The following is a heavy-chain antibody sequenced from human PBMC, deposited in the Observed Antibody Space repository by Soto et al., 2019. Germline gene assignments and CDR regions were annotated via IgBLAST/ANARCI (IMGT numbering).Heavy chain of an antibody. Sequence: QITLKESGPTLLKPTQTLTLTCTFSGFSLSTSGVGVVWIRQPPGKALQWLALIYWDDDERFSPSLSNRLTITKDTSKNQVVLTMTNMDPVDTATYYCAHQTYYYGSGTIDVWGQGTTVTVSS. D-gene: IGHD3-10*01. CDR1: GFSLSTSGVG. CDR2: IYWDDDE. J-gene: IGHJ6*02. CDR3: AHQTYYYGSGTIDV. V-gene: IGHV2-5*02.